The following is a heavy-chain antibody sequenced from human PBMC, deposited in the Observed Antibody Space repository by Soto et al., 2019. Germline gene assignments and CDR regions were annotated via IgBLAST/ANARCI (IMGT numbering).Heavy chain of an antibody. V-gene: IGHV3-7*05. CDR2: IRKDGSQR. Sequence: EVQLVESGGGLVQPGASLTPSCAASEFAFSSYWMTWVRQAPGKGLEWVANIRKDGSQRAYLDSVRGRFTISRDNSKNSLYLQMNSLRAEDTALYFCARDVSPGSSGLYFDAFDIWGQGTMVTVSS. D-gene: IGHD6-25*01. CDR3: ARDVSPGSSGLYFDAFDI. CDR1: EFAFSSYW. J-gene: IGHJ3*02.